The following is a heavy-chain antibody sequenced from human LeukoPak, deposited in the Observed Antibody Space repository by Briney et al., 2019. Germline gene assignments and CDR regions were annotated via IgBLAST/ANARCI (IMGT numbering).Heavy chain of an antibody. CDR2: IIPILGIA. CDR3: ARVRDYNGDPGYMDV. Sequence: SVKVSCKASGGTFSSYTISWVRQAPGQGLEWMGRIIPILGIANYAQKFQGRVTITADKSTSTAYMELSSLRSEDTAVYYCARVRDYNGDPGYMDVWGKGTTVTVSS. V-gene: IGHV1-69*02. CDR1: GGTFSSYT. D-gene: IGHD4-17*01. J-gene: IGHJ6*03.